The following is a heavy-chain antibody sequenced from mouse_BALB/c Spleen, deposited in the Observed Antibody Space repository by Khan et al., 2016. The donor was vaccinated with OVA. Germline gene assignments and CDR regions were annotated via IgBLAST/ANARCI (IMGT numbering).Heavy chain of an antibody. Sequence: VQLQQSGPELVKPGASVKMSCKASGYTFTSYVMHWVKQKPGQGLEWIGYINPYNDYTNFNEKFKGKVTLTSDKSSSTAYMELSSLTSEDSAVYYCARGVLGIQTCFAYWGQGTLVTVAA. CDR1: GYTFTSYV. CDR2: INPYNDYT. J-gene: IGHJ3*01. D-gene: IGHD3-1*01. V-gene: IGHV1S136*01. CDR3: ARGVLGIQTCFAY.